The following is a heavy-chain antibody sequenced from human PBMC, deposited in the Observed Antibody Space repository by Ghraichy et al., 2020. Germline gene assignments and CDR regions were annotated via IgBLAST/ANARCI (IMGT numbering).Heavy chain of an antibody. V-gene: IGHV1-46*01. J-gene: IGHJ4*02. CDR3: ARTYYQVLSVQFDY. D-gene: IGHD3-9*01. CDR2: INPSRGGT. Sequence: ASVKVSCKASGFMFTSYYFHWVRQAPGQVLKWMGIINPSRGGTRYEQKFEGRVTMTTDTSTSTVYIELNSLRSEDTAVYYCARTYYQVLSVQFDYWGQGTLVTVSS. CDR1: GFMFTSYY.